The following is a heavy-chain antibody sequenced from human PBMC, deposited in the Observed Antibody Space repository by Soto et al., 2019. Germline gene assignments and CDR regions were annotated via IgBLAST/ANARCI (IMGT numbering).Heavy chain of an antibody. J-gene: IGHJ3*02. CDR3: AKPHRLGVVVPAVSFAFDI. CDR2: ISGSGGST. D-gene: IGHD2-2*01. Sequence: EVQLLESGGGLVQPGGSLRLSCAASGFTFSSYAMSWVRQAPGKGLEWVSAISGSGGSTYYADSVKGRFTSSRDNSKNTVYLQMNSRRAGDTAVYYCAKPHRLGVVVPAVSFAFDILGQGTMVTVSS. CDR1: GFTFSSYA. V-gene: IGHV3-23*01.